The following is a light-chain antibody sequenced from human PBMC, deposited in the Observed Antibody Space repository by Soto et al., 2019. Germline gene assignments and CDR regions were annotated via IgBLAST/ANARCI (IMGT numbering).Light chain of an antibody. V-gene: IGKV3-15*01. CDR2: GAS. Sequence: EIVMTQSPATLSVSPGERATLSCRASQSVSSNLAWYQQKPGQAPRLLIYGASTRATGIPARFSGSGSGTEFTLTISSLQSEDFATYYCQQYDNLPLFTFGPGTKVDIK. J-gene: IGKJ3*01. CDR3: QQYDNLPLFT. CDR1: QSVSSN.